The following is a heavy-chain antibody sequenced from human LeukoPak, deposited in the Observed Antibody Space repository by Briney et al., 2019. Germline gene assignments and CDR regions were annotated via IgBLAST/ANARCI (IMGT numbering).Heavy chain of an antibody. V-gene: IGHV5-51*01. CDR1: GYSSTSYW. Sequence: GESLKISCKGSGYSSTSYWIGWVRQMPGKGLEWMGIIYPVDSDTRYSPSFQGQVTISAEKSISTAYLKWSSLKASDTAMYYCARTLYGDYGRYGMDVWGQGTTVTVSS. CDR3: ARTLYGDYGRYGMDV. J-gene: IGHJ6*02. CDR2: IYPVDSDT. D-gene: IGHD4-17*01.